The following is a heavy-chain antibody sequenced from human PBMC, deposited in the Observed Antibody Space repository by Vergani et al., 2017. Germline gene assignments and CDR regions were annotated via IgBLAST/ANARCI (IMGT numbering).Heavy chain of an antibody. CDR2: ISGSGGST. CDR3: AKVQDPYYYYGMDV. J-gene: IGHJ6*02. CDR1: GFTFSSYA. D-gene: IGHD2-15*01. Sequence: EVQLLESGGNLIQPGGSLRLSCGASGFTFSSYAMTWVRLAPGKGLEWVSAISGSGGSTYYADSVKGRFTISRDNSKNTLYLQMNSLRAEDTAVYYCAKVQDPYYYYGMDVWDQGTTVTVSS. V-gene: IGHV3-23*01.